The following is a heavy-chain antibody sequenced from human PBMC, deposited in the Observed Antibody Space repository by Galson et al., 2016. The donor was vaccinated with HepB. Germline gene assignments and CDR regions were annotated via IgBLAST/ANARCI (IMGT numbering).Heavy chain of an antibody. D-gene: IGHD5-12*01. Sequence: SLRLSCAATGFTFRSFPMQWVRQAPGKGLEWVAFISFVADKTYYANSVKGRFTISRDNSKNTLYLQMSSLRSEDTAVYYCARAPIVATTFDYWGRGTPVTVSS. V-gene: IGHV3-30-3*01. CDR3: ARAPIVATTFDY. CDR2: ISFVADKT. CDR1: GFTFRSFP. J-gene: IGHJ4*02.